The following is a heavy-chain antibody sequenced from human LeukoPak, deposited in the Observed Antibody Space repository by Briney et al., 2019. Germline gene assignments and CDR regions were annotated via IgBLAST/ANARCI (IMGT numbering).Heavy chain of an antibody. Sequence: GASVKVSCKASGGTFSNYAISWVRQAPGQGLEWMGRIIPILGIANYAQKFQGRVTITADKSTSTAYMELSSLRSEDTAVYYCASSRHYYDSSGLYWGQGTLVTVSS. D-gene: IGHD3-22*01. CDR3: ASSRHYYDSSGLY. V-gene: IGHV1-69*04. CDR2: IIPILGIA. J-gene: IGHJ4*02. CDR1: GGTFSNYA.